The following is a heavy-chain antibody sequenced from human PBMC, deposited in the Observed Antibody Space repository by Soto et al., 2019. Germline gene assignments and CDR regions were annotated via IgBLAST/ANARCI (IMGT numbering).Heavy chain of an antibody. CDR3: ARGGYNDNFYYYYYGMDV. Sequence: SETLSLTCTVSGGSISSGDYYWSWIRQPPGKGLEWIGYIYYSGSTYYNPSLKSRVTIAVDTSKNQFSLKLSSVTAADTAVYYCARGGYNDNFYYYYYGMDVWGQGTTVTVSS. V-gene: IGHV4-30-4*01. J-gene: IGHJ6*02. CDR2: IYYSGST. CDR1: GGSISSGDYY. D-gene: IGHD6-25*01.